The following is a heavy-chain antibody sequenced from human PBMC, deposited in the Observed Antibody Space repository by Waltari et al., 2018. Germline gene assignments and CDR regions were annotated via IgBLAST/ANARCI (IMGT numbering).Heavy chain of an antibody. J-gene: IGHJ4*02. D-gene: IGHD6-13*01. CDR3: AREGPLESSSSWYYFDY. V-gene: IGHV1-69*01. CDR1: GGTFSSYA. Sequence: QVQLVQSGAEVKKPGSSVKVSCKASGGTFSSYAISWVRQAPGQGLEWMGGIIPIFGTANYAQKCQGRVTITADESTSTAYMELSSLRSEDTAVYYCAREGPLESSSSWYYFDYWGQGTLVTVSS. CDR2: IIPIFGTA.